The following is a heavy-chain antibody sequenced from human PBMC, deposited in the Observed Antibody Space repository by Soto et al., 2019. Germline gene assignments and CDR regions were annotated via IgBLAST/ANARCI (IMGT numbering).Heavy chain of an antibody. J-gene: IGHJ3*02. Sequence: QVQLVQSGAEVKKPGASVKVSCKASGYTFTSYAMHWVRQAPGQRLEWMGWLNAGNGNTKYSQKFQGRVTITRDTSASTAYMELSSLRSEDTAVYYCASQGYCSGGSCYDAFDIWGQGTMVTVSS. CDR1: GYTFTSYA. D-gene: IGHD2-15*01. CDR3: ASQGYCSGGSCYDAFDI. CDR2: LNAGNGNT. V-gene: IGHV1-3*01.